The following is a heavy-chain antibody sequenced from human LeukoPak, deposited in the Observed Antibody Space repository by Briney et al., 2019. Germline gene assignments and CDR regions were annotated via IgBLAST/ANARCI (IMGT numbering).Heavy chain of an antibody. CDR1: GGSISSYY. D-gene: IGHD3-3*01. CDR2: IYTSGST. Sequence: SKTLSLTCTVSGGSISSYYWSWIRQPAGKGLEWIGRIYTSGSTNYNPSLKSRVTMSVDTSKNQFSLKLSSVTAADTAVYYCAGSPGSRRGSGYYVDYWGQGTLVTVSS. J-gene: IGHJ4*02. V-gene: IGHV4-4*07. CDR3: AGSPGSRRGSGYYVDY.